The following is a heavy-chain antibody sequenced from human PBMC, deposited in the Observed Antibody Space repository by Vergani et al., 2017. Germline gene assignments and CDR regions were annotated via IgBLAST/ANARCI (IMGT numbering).Heavy chain of an antibody. J-gene: IGHJ6*02. Sequence: QVQLVESGGGVVQPGRSLRLSCAASGFTFSSYGMHWVRQAPGKGLEWVAVISYDGSNKYYADSVKGRFTISRDNSKNTLYLQMNSQRAEDTAVYYCAKDEQFSSSWLNYYYYGMDVWGQGTTVTVSS. CDR1: GFTFSSYG. CDR2: ISYDGSNK. CDR3: AKDEQFSSSWLNYYYYGMDV. D-gene: IGHD6-13*01. V-gene: IGHV3-30*18.